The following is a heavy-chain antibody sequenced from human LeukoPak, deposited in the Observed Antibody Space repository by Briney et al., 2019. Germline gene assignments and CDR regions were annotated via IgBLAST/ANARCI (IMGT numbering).Heavy chain of an antibody. J-gene: IGHJ6*02. CDR1: GYTFTAYY. Sequence: ASVKVSCKASGYTFTAYYIHWVRQAPGQGLEWMGWINPNSGGTNYAQKFQGRVTMTRDTSISTAYMELSRLRSDDTAVYYCARELGHYYGMDVWGQGTTVTVSS. CDR3: ARELGHYYGMDV. CDR2: INPNSGGT. D-gene: IGHD3-10*01. V-gene: IGHV1-2*02.